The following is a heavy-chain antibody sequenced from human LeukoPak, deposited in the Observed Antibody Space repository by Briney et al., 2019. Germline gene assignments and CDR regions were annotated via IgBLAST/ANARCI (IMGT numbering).Heavy chain of an antibody. J-gene: IGHJ4*02. CDR1: GYSFTSYW. D-gene: IGHD3-10*01. V-gene: IGHV5-10-1*01. Sequence: GESLRISCKGSGYSFTSYWISWVRQMPGKGLEWMGRIDPSDSYTNYSPSFQGHVTISADKSISTAYLQWSSLKASDTAMYYCVRPGSGGSGSPSYIDYWGQGTLVTVSS. CDR3: VRPGSGGSGSPSYIDY. CDR2: IDPSDSYT.